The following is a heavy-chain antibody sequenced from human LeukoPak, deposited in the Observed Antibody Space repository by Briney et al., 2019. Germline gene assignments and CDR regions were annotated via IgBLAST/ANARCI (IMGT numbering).Heavy chain of an antibody. D-gene: IGHD6-19*01. CDR1: GFTFSSYW. CDR2: IFSDASST. Sequence: GGSLRLSCAAPGFTFSSYWMHWVRQAPGKGLVWVSRIFSDASSTNYADSVKGRFTISRDNAKNTLYLQMNSLRADDTAVYYCARVLPNSGRYFDYWGQGTLVTVSS. J-gene: IGHJ4*02. V-gene: IGHV3-74*01. CDR3: ARVLPNSGRYFDY.